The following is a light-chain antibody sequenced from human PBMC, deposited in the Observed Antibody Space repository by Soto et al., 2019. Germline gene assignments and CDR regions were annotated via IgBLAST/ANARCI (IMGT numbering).Light chain of an antibody. CDR3: QQYGSSPRIS. Sequence: IVLTQSPGTLSLSPGERATLSCRASHIVSRSFLGWYQQKPGQAPRVVIFAASNRAPGIPDRFSGSVSGTDFTLTISRLEPEDFALYYCQQYGSSPRISFGQGTRLEIK. CDR2: AAS. CDR1: HIVSRSF. J-gene: IGKJ5*01. V-gene: IGKV3-20*01.